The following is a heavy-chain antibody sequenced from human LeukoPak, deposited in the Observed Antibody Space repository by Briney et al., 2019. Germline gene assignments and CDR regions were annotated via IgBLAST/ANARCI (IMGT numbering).Heavy chain of an antibody. V-gene: IGHV3-48*03. Sequence: GGSLRLSCAASGFTFSSYEMNWVRQAPGKGLEWVSYVSSSGSTIYYADSVKGRFTISRDNAKNSLYLQMNSLRAEDPAVYYCAREAAMVSFGYLGQGTLGTVSS. CDR2: VSSSGSTI. CDR1: GFTFSSYE. CDR3: AREAAMVSFGY. J-gene: IGHJ4*02. D-gene: IGHD5-18*01.